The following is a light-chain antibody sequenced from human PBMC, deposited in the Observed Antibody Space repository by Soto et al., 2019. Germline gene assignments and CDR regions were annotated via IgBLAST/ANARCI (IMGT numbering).Light chain of an antibody. J-gene: IGKJ1*01. CDR2: GTS. CDR1: QSVSSSY. Sequence: VLTQSPGTLSLSQGERATLSCRASQSVSSSYLAWYQQKPGQAPRLLIYGTSNRATDIPDRFSGSGSGTDFTLTVSRLEPEDSAVYYCQQYDSSPPTTFGQGTKVDIK. CDR3: QQYDSSPPTT. V-gene: IGKV3-20*01.